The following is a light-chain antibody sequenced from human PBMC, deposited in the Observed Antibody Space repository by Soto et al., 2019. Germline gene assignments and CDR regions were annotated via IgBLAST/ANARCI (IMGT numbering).Light chain of an antibody. J-gene: IGLJ1*01. Sequence: QSVLTQPAPVSGSPGQSITISCTGTSSDVGGYNYVSWYQQHPGKAPKLMIYEVSNRPSGVSNRFSGSKSGNTASLTISGLQAEAEADYYCSSYTSISTYAFGTGTKXT. CDR2: EVS. CDR1: SSDVGGYNY. CDR3: SSYTSISTYA. V-gene: IGLV2-14*01.